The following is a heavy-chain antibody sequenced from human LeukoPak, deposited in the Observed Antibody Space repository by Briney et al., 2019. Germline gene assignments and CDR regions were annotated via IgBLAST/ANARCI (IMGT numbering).Heavy chain of an antibody. J-gene: IGHJ3*02. Sequence: GASVKVSCKVSGYTLTKLSMHWVRQAPGKGLEWMGGFDPEDGETIYAQKFQGRVTMTEDTSTDTAYMELSSLRSEDTAMYYCARHGGITIFGVAQPGGAFDIWGQGTMVTVSS. V-gene: IGHV1-24*01. CDR2: FDPEDGET. CDR1: GYTLTKLS. D-gene: IGHD3-3*01. CDR3: ARHGGITIFGVAQPGGAFDI.